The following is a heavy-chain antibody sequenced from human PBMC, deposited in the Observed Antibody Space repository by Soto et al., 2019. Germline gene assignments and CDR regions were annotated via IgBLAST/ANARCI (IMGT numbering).Heavy chain of an antibody. J-gene: IGHJ4*02. V-gene: IGHV1-69*13. CDR3: ARGDEMTAVTIFEY. D-gene: IGHD4-17*01. Sequence: ASVKVSCKASGGAFGRYSVSWVRQAPGQGLEWIGGVIPAFNTSNYSLKFQGRVAIFADLSTSTVFMELRSLRSEDTALYYCARGDEMTAVTIFEYWGQGTLVTVSS. CDR1: GGAFGRYS. CDR2: VIPAFNTS.